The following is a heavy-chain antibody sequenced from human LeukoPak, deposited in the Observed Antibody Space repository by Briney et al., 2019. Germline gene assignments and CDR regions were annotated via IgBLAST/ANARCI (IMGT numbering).Heavy chain of an antibody. CDR1: GFIFSNYA. Sequence: PGGSLRLSCAASGFIFSNYAMHWVHQAPGKGLEWLIFISYDGSNKYYADSVKGRFTISRDNSKNTLYLQMNSLRAEDTAVYYCARDTYGSDYWGQGTLVTVSS. CDR3: ARDTYGSDY. J-gene: IGHJ4*02. CDR2: ISYDGSNK. D-gene: IGHD3-10*01. V-gene: IGHV3-30*04.